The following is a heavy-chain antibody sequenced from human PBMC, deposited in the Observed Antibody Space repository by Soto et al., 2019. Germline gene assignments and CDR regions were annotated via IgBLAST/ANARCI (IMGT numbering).Heavy chain of an antibody. D-gene: IGHD6-19*01. CDR3: ARAPRPAAIAVLDH. CDR1: GYSFTSYD. Sequence: QVQLVQSGTEVKTSGASVKVSCKASGYSFTSYDINWLRQATGQGPEWMGWVNPNTGDTGLAQRFQARVTLSSDTSINTACVEVSSLRPYDTAIYFCARAPRPAAIAVLDHWGQGTLVAVSS. J-gene: IGHJ4*02. CDR2: VNPNTGDT. V-gene: IGHV1-8*01.